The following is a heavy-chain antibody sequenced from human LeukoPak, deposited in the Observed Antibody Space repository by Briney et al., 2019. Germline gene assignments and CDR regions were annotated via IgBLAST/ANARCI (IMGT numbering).Heavy chain of an antibody. CDR3: ARREGPYYDFWSGSRADWFDP. Sequence: SETLSLTCTVSGGSISSGGYYWSWIRQHPGKGLEWIGYIYYSGSTYYNPSLKSRVTISVDTSKNQFSLKLSSVTAADTAVYYCARREGPYYDFWSGSRADWFDPWGQGTLVTVSS. J-gene: IGHJ5*02. CDR1: GGSISSGGYY. CDR2: IYYSGST. V-gene: IGHV4-31*03. D-gene: IGHD3-3*01.